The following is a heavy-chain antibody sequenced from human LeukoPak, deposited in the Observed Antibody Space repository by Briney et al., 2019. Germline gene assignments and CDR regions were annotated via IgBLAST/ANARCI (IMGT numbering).Heavy chain of an antibody. D-gene: IGHD1-1*01. Sequence: PGRSLRLSCAASGFTFDDYAMHWVRQAPGKGLEGVSGISWNSGSIVYADSVKGRFTISRDNPNNPLYLQINSLRAEDTAFYYCPTGKLQLERRFYYYYRMDLLGQGATVTVSS. J-gene: IGHJ6*02. V-gene: IGHV3-9*01. CDR2: ISWNSGSI. CDR3: PTGKLQLERRFYYYYRMDL. CDR1: GFTFDDYA.